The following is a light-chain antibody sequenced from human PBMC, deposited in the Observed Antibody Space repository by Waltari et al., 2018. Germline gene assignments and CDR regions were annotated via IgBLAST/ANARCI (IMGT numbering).Light chain of an antibody. J-gene: IGLJ1*01. CDR3: SSYTSINTFV. Sequence: QSALTQPASVSGSPGQSITISCTGTSSDVGGHDYVPWYQQHPGKPPNLMIYVVSKRPSGVSDRFSGSKSGNTASLTISGLQAEDEADYYCSSYTSINTFVFGTGTKVTVL. CDR2: VVS. V-gene: IGLV2-14*01. CDR1: SSDVGGHDY.